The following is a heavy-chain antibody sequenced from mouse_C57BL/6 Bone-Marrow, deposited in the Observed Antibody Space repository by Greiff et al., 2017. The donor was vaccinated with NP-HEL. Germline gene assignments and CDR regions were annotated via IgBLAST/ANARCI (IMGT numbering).Heavy chain of an antibody. J-gene: IGHJ1*03. CDR1: GYTFTSYW. D-gene: IGHD6-1*01. Sequence: VQLQQPGAELVMPGASVKLSCKASGYTFTSYWMHWVKQRPGQGLEWIGEIDPSDSYTNYNQKFKGKSTLTVDKSSSTAYMQLSSLTSEDSAVYYCARCLRWYFDVWGTGTTVTVSS. CDR2: IDPSDSYT. CDR3: ARCLRWYFDV. V-gene: IGHV1-69*01.